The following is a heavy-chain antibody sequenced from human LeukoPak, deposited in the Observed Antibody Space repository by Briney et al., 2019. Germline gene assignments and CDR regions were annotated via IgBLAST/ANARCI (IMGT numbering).Heavy chain of an antibody. CDR2: FYYSGST. V-gene: IGHV4-59*12. D-gene: IGHD3-10*01. J-gene: IGHJ4*02. CDR1: GGSISSYY. CDR3: ARGDPYYHGSGSYSPYYFDY. Sequence: SETLSLTCTVSGGSISSYYWSWVRQPPGKGLEWIGYFYYSGSTNYNPSLKSRVTISVDTSKNQFSLKLSSVTAADTAVYYCARGDPYYHGSGSYSPYYFDYWGQGTLVTVSS.